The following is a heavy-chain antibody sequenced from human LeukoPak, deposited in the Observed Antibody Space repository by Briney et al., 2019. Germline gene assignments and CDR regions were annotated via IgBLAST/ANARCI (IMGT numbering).Heavy chain of an antibody. CDR2: TWYDGSNK. V-gene: IGHV3-33*01. D-gene: IGHD4-11*01. CDR1: GFTFSSNG. CDR3: ARPYYSNYYYYGMDV. J-gene: IGHJ6*02. Sequence: PGGSLRLSCAASGFTFSSNGMHWVRQAPGKGLEWVGVTWYDGSNKYYADSVKGRFTISRDNSKNTLYLQMNSLRAEDTAVYYCARPYYSNYYYYGMDVWGQGTTVTVSS.